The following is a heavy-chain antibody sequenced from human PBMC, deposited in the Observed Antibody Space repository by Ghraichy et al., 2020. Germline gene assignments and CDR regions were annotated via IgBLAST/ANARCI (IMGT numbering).Heavy chain of an antibody. D-gene: IGHD6-19*01. CDR3: VRGYNSFVS. Sequence: GESLNISCAASGFSFSDHFMDWVRQAPGKGLEWVGRSRNKANSYTTEYAASVKGRFTVSRGDSTNSLYLQMNSLRTEDTAVYYCVRGYNSFVSWGQGTLVTVSS. CDR1: GFSFSDHF. J-gene: IGHJ4*02. V-gene: IGHV3-72*01. CDR2: SRNKANSYTT.